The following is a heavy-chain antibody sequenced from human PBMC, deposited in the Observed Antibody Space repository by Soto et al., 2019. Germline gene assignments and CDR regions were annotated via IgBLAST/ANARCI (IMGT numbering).Heavy chain of an antibody. Sequence: SVKVSCKASGYTFTSYGISWGRQAPGQGLEWMGWISAYNGNTNYAQKLQGRVTMTTDTSTSTAYMELRSLRSDDTAVYYCAREYYGSEWYYYYYGMDVWGQGTTVTVSS. D-gene: IGHD3-10*01. J-gene: IGHJ6*02. CDR3: AREYYGSEWYYYYYGMDV. CDR1: GYTFTSYG. CDR2: ISAYNGNT. V-gene: IGHV1-18*01.